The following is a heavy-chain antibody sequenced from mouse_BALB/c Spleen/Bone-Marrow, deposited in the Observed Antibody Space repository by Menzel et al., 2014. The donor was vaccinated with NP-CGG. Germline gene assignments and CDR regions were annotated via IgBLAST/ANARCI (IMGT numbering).Heavy chain of an antibody. CDR3: ASGNYFNFDY. CDR1: GYSITSGYS. Sequence: VQLQQSGPGLVKPSQSLSLTCSVTGYSITSGYSWNWIRQFPGNKLEWMGYISYDGSNNYNPSLKNRISITRDTSKNQFFLKLNSVTTEDTATYYCASGNYFNFDYWGQGTTLTVSS. J-gene: IGHJ2*01. CDR2: ISYDGSN. D-gene: IGHD2-1*01. V-gene: IGHV3-6*01.